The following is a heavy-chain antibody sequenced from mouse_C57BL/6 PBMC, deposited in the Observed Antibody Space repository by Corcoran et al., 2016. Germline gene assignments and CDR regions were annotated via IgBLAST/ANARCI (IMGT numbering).Heavy chain of an antibody. J-gene: IGHJ3*01. V-gene: IGHV1-19*01. D-gene: IGHD2-2*01. CDR3: GKSGGYDPWFAY. CDR2: INPYNGGT. Sequence: EVQLQQSGPVLVKPGASVKMSCKASGYTFTDYYMNWVKQSNGKSLEWIGVINPYNGGTSYNQKFKGKATLTVDKSSSTAYMELNSLTSEDSAVYYCGKSGGYDPWFAYWGQGTLVTVSA. CDR1: GYTFTDYY.